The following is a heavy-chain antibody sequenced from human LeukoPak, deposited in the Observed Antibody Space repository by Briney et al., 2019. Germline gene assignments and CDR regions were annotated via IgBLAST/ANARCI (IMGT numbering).Heavy chain of an antibody. V-gene: IGHV4-34*01. D-gene: IGHD3-3*01. CDR1: GFTFSSYW. CDR3: ARAAGFTDY. J-gene: IGHJ4*02. CDR2: INHVGST. Sequence: GSLRLSCAASGFTFSSYWMHWVRQAPGKGLEWIGEINHVGSTNYNPSLKSRVTISVDTSKNQFSLKLSSVTAADTAVYYCARAAGFTDYWGQGILVTVSS.